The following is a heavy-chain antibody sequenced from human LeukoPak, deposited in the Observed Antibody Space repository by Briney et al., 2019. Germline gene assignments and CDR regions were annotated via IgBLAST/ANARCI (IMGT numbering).Heavy chain of an antibody. D-gene: IGHD4-17*01. CDR1: GFTFSSYG. CDR3: GRGYYGDYGYGMDV. CDR2: IWYDGSNK. Sequence: GSPRLSCAASGFTFSSYGIHWVRQAPGKGLEWVAVIWYDGSNKYYADSVKGRFTISRDNSKNTLYLQMNSLRAEDTAVYYCGRGYYGDYGYGMDVWGQGTTVTVSS. J-gene: IGHJ6*02. V-gene: IGHV3-33*01.